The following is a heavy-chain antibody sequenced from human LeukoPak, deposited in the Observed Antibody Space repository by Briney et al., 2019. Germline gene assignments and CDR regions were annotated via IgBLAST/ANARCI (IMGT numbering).Heavy chain of an antibody. CDR1: GFTFSSYS. CDR2: ISSSSSYI. Sequence: GGSLRLSCAASGFTFSSYSLNWVRQAPGKGLEWVSSISSSSSYIYYADSVKGRFTISRDNAKNSLYLQMNSLRAEDTAVYYCARGGSYAAFDIWGQGTMVTVSS. V-gene: IGHV3-21*01. CDR3: ARGGSYAAFDI. D-gene: IGHD1-26*01. J-gene: IGHJ3*02.